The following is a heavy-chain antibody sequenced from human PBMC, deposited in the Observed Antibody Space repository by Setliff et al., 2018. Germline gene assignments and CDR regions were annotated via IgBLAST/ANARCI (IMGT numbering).Heavy chain of an antibody. D-gene: IGHD3-22*01. CDR2: IIPIFGTP. V-gene: IGHV1-69*13. J-gene: IGHJ6*03. Sequence: GASVKVSCKASGGTFSRSAISWVRQAPGQGLEWMGGIIPIFGTPTYAQKFQGRVTIIADESTSTTYMGLSSLRSEDTAVYYCARGPQKFYSDTSGYYYDALYYYYMDVWGKGTTVTVSS. CDR3: ARGPQKFYSDTSGYYYDALYYYYMDV. CDR1: GGTFSRSA.